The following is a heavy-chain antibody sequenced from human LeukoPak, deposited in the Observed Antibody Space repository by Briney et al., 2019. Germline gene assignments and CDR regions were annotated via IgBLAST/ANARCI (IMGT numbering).Heavy chain of an antibody. J-gene: IGHJ4*02. V-gene: IGHV4-34*01. Sequence: PSETLSLTCAVYGGSFSGYYWSWIRQPPGKGLEWIGEINRSGSTNYNPSLKSRVTISVDTSKNQFSLKLSSVTAADTAVYYCARTESHRGGKNYFDYWGQGTLVTVSS. CDR3: ARTESHRGGKNYFDY. D-gene: IGHD4-23*01. CDR1: GGSFSGYY. CDR2: INRSGST.